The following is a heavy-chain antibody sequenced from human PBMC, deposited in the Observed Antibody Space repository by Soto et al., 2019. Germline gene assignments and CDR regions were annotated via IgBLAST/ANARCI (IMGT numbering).Heavy chain of an antibody. D-gene: IGHD2-2*01. CDR2: ISYDGSNK. Sequence: GGSLRLSCAGSGFTFSSYAMHWVRQAPGKGLEWVAVISYDGSNKYYADSVKGRFTISRENSKNTLYLQMNSLRAEDTAVYYCAGYCSSTSCYSRYWGQGTLVTVSS. V-gene: IGHV3-30-3*01. CDR1: GFTFSSYA. CDR3: AGYCSSTSCYSRY. J-gene: IGHJ4*02.